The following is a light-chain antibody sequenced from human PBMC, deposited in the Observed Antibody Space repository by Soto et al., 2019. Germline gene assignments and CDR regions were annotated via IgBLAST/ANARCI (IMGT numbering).Light chain of an antibody. J-gene: IGKJ4*01. CDR2: GAF. Sequence: DIQMPQSPSSLSASVGERVTITCRTSQTIDIYLNWYQHTPGKAPKLLIHGAFSLQSGVPSRFSGSGSGTDFTLTISSLQPEDCAIYYCQQAYRTPITVGGGTKVEI. CDR3: QQAYRTPIT. V-gene: IGKV1-39*01. CDR1: QTIDIY.